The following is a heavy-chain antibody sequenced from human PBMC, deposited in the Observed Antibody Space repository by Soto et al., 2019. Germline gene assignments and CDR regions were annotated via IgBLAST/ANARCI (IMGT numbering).Heavy chain of an antibody. J-gene: IGHJ6*02. Sequence: GGSLRLSCAASGFTFSSYAMSWVRQAPGKGLEWVSAISGSGGSTYYADSVKGRFTISRDNSKNTLYLQMNSLRAEDTAVYYCAKDQATVTTSKCEPLDYYYGMXVWGQGTTVTVSS. CDR2: ISGSGGST. D-gene: IGHD4-17*01. CDR3: AKDQATVTTSKCEPLDYYYGMXV. V-gene: IGHV3-23*01. CDR1: GFTFSSYA.